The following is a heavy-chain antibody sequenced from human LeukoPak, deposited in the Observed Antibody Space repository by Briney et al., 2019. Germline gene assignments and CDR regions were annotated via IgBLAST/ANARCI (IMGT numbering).Heavy chain of an antibody. Sequence: SETLSLTCTVSGGSISSYYWSWIRQPPGKGLEWIGYIYYSGSTNYNPSLKSRVTISVDTSKNQFSLKLSSVTAADTAVYYCARRKIAAAGPCDYWGQGTLVTVSS. CDR2: IYYSGST. J-gene: IGHJ4*02. CDR1: GGSISSYY. V-gene: IGHV4-59*01. CDR3: ARRKIAAAGPCDY. D-gene: IGHD6-13*01.